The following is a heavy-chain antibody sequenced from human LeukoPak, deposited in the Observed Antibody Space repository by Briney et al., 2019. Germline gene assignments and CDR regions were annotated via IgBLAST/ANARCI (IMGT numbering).Heavy chain of an antibody. J-gene: IGHJ4*02. V-gene: IGHV3-21*01. D-gene: IGHD2-15*01. CDR3: AREPRSGGSCRDY. CDR2: ISSSSSYI. Sequence: GGSLRLSCAASGFTFSSYSMNWVRQAPGKGLEWVSSISSSSSYIYYADSVKGRFTISRDNAKNSLYLQMNSLRAEDTAVYYCAREPRSGGSCRDYWGQGTLVTVSS. CDR1: GFTFSSYS.